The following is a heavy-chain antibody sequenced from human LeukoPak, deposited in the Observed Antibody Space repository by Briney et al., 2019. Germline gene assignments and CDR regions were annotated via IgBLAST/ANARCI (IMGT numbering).Heavy chain of an antibody. CDR2: FDPEDGET. Sequence: ASVKVSCKVSQYTLTELSMHWVRQAPGKGLEWMGGFDPEDGETIYAQKFQGRVTMTEDTSTDTAYMELSSLRSEDTAVYYCATGGITMVRGVLYYFDYWGQGTLVTVSS. J-gene: IGHJ4*02. CDR1: QYTLTELS. V-gene: IGHV1-24*01. CDR3: ATGGITMVRGVLYYFDY. D-gene: IGHD3-10*01.